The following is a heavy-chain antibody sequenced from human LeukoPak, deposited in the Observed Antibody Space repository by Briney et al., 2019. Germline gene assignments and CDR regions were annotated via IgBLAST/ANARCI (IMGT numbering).Heavy chain of an antibody. J-gene: IGHJ4*02. V-gene: IGHV3-7*01. CDR2: IKQDGSEK. D-gene: IGHD4-23*01. CDR3: AAHVGNAGDFGY. Sequence: GGSLRLSCAASGVTFSSYWMTWVRQAPGKGLEWVANIKQDGSEKYYVDSVKGRFTISRDNAKNSLYLQMNSLRAEDTAVYYCAAHVGNAGDFGYWGQGTLVAVSS. CDR1: GVTFSSYW.